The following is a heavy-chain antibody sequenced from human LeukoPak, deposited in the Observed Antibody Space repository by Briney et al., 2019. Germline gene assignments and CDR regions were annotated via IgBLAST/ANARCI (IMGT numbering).Heavy chain of an antibody. D-gene: IGHD3-10*01. CDR1: GYTFTSYD. CDR2: MNPNSGNT. Sequence: ASVKVSCKASGYTFTSYDINWVRQATGQGLEWMGWMNPNSGNTGYAQKFQGRVTITRNTSISTAYMELSSLRSEDTAVYYCARMLGWFGDRRFDYWGQGTLVTVSS. V-gene: IGHV1-8*03. J-gene: IGHJ4*02. CDR3: ARMLGWFGDRRFDY.